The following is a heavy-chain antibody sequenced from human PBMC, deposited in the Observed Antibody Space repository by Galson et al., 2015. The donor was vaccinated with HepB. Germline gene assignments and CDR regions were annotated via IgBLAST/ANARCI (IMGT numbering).Heavy chain of an antibody. CDR2: IYWNGDK. CDR1: GFSLSTGGVA. D-gene: IGHD2-2*02. J-gene: IGHJ3*02. Sequence: PALVKPTQTLTLTCTFSGFSLSTGGVAVGWIRQPPGKALEWLEMIYWNGDKYYSPFLKSRLTTTEDTSTNQVVLTMTNMDPADTGTYYCARRRYCSRAACYKNAFDIWGQGTMVTVSS. V-gene: IGHV2-5*01. CDR3: ARRRYCSRAACYKNAFDI.